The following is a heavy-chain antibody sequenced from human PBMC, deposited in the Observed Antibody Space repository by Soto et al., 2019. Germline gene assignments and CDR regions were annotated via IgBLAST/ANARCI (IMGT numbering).Heavy chain of an antibody. Sequence: SETLSLTCTVSGGSISSYYWSWIRQPPGKGLEWIGYIYYSGSTNYNPSLKSRVTISVDTSKNQFSLKLSSVTAADTAVYYCARVSTDFDWLKDYYGMDVWGQGTTVTVSS. D-gene: IGHD3-9*01. CDR3: ARVSTDFDWLKDYYGMDV. CDR2: IYYSGST. V-gene: IGHV4-59*01. J-gene: IGHJ6*02. CDR1: GGSISSYY.